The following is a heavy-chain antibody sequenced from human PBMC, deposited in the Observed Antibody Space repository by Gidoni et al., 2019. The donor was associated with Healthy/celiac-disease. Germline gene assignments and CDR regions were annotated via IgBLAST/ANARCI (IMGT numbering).Heavy chain of an antibody. CDR1: GFSFSRYS. V-gene: IGHV3-23*01. CDR3: ANDQGMVGSSSGFGHFDY. J-gene: IGHJ4*02. CDR2: ISGSGGST. D-gene: IGHD6-6*01. Sequence: SLRLSCAASGFSFSRYSMSWVRQAPGKGLEWVSAISGSGGSTYYADSVKGRFTISRDNSKNTLYLQMNSLRAEDTAVYYCANDQGMVGSSSGFGHFDYWGQGTLVTVSS.